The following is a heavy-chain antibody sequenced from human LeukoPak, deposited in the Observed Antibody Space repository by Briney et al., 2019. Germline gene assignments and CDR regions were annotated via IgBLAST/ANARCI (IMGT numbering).Heavy chain of an antibody. D-gene: IGHD6-19*01. CDR1: GGTFSSYA. J-gene: IGHJ3*02. V-gene: IGHV1-69*01. CDR3: ARQRRIAVAEDAFDI. CDR2: IIPIFGTA. Sequence: GSSVKVSCKASGGTFSSYAISWVRQAPGQGLEWMGGIIPIFGTANYAQKFQGRVTITADESTSTAYMELGSLRSEDTAVYYCARQRRIAVAEDAFDIWGQGTMVTVSS.